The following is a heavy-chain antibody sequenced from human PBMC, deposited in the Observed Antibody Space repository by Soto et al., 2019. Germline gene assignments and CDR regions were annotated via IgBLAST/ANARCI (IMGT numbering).Heavy chain of an antibody. CDR2: IYPADSDT. V-gene: IGHV5-51*01. Sequence: EVQLVQSGAEVKKPGESLKISCKGSGYTFTNYWIGWVRQMPGKGLEWMGIIYPADSDTRYSPSFQGQVNISADKCKSTPHHKQNSQKAAETARYYCARLYRRGDYWGQGTLVTVSS. CDR3: ARLYRRGDY. CDR1: GYTFTNYW. J-gene: IGHJ4*02.